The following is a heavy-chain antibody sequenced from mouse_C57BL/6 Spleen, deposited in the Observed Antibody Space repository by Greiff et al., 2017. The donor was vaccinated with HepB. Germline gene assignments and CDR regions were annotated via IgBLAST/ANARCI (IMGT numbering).Heavy chain of an antibody. CDR1: GYSFTGYF. CDR3: ARRYGKGENYAMDY. J-gene: IGHJ4*01. Sequence: VQLKESGPELVKPGDSVKISCKASGYSFTGYFMNWVMQSHGKSLEWIGRINPYNGDTFYNQKFKGKATLTVDKSSSTAHMELRSLTSEDSAVYYCARRYGKGENYAMDYWGQGTSVTVSS. CDR2: INPYNGDT. V-gene: IGHV1-20*01. D-gene: IGHD2-10*02.